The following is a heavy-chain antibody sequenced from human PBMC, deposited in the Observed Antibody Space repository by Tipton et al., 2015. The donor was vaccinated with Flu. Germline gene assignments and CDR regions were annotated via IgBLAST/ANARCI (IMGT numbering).Heavy chain of an antibody. CDR2: ISYSGTT. CDR1: GASISDYY. CDR3: ARSVVGSGRQYPVGYYYYGMDV. D-gene: IGHD3-10*01. Sequence: TLSLTCSVSGASISDYYWNWIRQRPGKGLEWLAHISYSGTTDYNPSLKSRLTVSADTSKNQFSLNMGSVTAADTAVYYCARSVVGSGRQYPVGYYYYGMDVWGQGTTVTVSS. J-gene: IGHJ6*02. V-gene: IGHV4-59*12.